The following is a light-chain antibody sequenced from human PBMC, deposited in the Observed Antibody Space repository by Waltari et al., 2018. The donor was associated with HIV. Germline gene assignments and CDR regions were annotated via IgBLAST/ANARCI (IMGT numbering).Light chain of an antibody. CDR1: SLPKQY. Sequence: SYELTQPPSVSVSPGQTARITCSGDSLPKQYVYWYQQRPGRAPVLVIYKDSERPSAIPERFSGSRSGTTVTLTISGVQADDEADYYCQSADNSGSSWVFGGGTKLTV. CDR3: QSADNSGSSWV. V-gene: IGLV3-25*03. J-gene: IGLJ3*02. CDR2: KDS.